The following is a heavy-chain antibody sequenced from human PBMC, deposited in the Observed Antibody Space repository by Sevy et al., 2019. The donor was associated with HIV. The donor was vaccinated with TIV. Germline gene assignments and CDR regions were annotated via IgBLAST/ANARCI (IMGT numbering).Heavy chain of an antibody. Sequence: GGSLRLSCAASGFTFSSYSMNWVRQAPGKGLEWVSYISGSSSTIYYADSVKGRFTISRDNAKNSLYLQMNSLRAEDAAVYYWARYGIAAAGTAEYFQHWGQGTLVTVSS. J-gene: IGHJ1*01. CDR1: GFTFSSYS. CDR3: ARYGIAAAGTAEYFQH. D-gene: IGHD6-13*01. V-gene: IGHV3-48*01. CDR2: ISGSSSTI.